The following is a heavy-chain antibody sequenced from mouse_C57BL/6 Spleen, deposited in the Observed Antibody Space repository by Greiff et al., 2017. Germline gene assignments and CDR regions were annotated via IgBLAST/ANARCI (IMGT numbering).Heavy chain of an antibody. V-gene: IGHV14-3*01. CDR2: IDPANGNT. CDR1: GFNIKNTY. CDR3: ARSLGFAY. D-gene: IGHD3-3*01. Sequence: VQLQQSVAELVRPGASVKLSCTASGFNIKNTYVPWVKQRPEQGLEWIGRIDPANGNTKYAPKFQGKVTITADTSSITAYLQLSSLTSEDTAIYYCARSLGFAYWGQGTLVTVSA. J-gene: IGHJ3*01.